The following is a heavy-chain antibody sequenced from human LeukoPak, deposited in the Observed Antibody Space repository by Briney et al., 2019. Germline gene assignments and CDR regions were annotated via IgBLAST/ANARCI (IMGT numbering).Heavy chain of an antibody. CDR2: TSGNGGTT. CDR1: GFTFSNYA. CDR3: ARDGKATNDY. J-gene: IGHJ4*02. Sequence: GGSLRLSCAASGFTFSNYAMQWVRQAPGKRLEYVSGTSGNGGTTYYANSVKGRFTMSRDNSRNTLYLQMGSLRPEDTAVYYCARDGKATNDYWGQGTLVTVSS. V-gene: IGHV3-64*01. D-gene: IGHD5-24*01.